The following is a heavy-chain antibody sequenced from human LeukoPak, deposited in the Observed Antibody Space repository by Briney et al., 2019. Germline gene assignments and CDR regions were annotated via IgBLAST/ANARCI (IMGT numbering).Heavy chain of an antibody. CDR1: GYTLTELS. Sequence: GASVKVSCKVSGYTLTELSMHWVRQAPGKGLEWMGGFDPEDGETIYAQKFQGRVTMTEDTSTDTAYMELSSLRSEDTAVYYCATAGHCSGGSCRAYYYYYMDVWGKGTTVTVSS. CDR2: FDPEDGET. CDR3: ATAGHCSGGSCRAYYYYYMDV. J-gene: IGHJ6*03. D-gene: IGHD2-15*01. V-gene: IGHV1-24*01.